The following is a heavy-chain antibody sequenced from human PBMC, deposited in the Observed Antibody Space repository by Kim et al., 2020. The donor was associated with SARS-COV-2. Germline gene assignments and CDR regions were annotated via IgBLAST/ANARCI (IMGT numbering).Heavy chain of an antibody. J-gene: IGHJ4*02. D-gene: IGHD3-10*01. CDR1: GFTFSSYG. Sequence: GGSLRLSCAASGFTFSSYGMHWVRQAPGKGLEWVAVISYDGSNKYYADSVKGRFTISRDNSKNTLYLQMNSLRAEDTAVYYCAKDITMVRGALGTFDYWGQGTLVTVSS. CDR2: ISYDGSNK. CDR3: AKDITMVRGALGTFDY. V-gene: IGHV3-30*18.